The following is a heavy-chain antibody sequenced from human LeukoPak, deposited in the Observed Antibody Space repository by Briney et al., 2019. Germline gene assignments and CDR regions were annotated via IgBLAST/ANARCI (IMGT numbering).Heavy chain of an antibody. CDR2: IYYSGST. V-gene: IGHV4-39*01. D-gene: IGHD3-22*01. CDR1: GGHIRCRSYD. J-gene: IGHJ4*02. CDR3: PRHARYYSDSTGYST. Sequence: PSETLSLTCTVSGGHIRCRSYDSGWIRQPPGKGLEWIGSIYYSGSTYYNPSLKSRVTISVDTSKNQFSLKLSSVTAADTAVYFCPRHARYYSDSTGYSTWGQGTLVTVSS.